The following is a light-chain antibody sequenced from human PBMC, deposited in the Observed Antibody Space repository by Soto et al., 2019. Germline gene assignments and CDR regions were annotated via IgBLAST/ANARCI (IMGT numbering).Light chain of an antibody. J-gene: IGLJ2*01. CDR2: DND. CDR1: SSNIGNNH. V-gene: IGLV1-51*01. CDR3: GTWDDSLSVV. Sequence: QSVLTQPPSVSADAGQRVTISCSGSSSNIGNNHVSWYQQLPGTAPRVLIYDNDKRPSGIPDRFSGSKSGTSATLAITGLQSGDEADYYCGTWDDSLSVVFGGGTKLTVL.